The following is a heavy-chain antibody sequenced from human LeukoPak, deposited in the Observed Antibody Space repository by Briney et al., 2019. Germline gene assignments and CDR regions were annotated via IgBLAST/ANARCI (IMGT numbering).Heavy chain of an antibody. V-gene: IGHV4-39*07. CDR2: IHHSGSV. J-gene: IGHJ4*02. CDR1: GGSISSSSYY. D-gene: IGHD5-18*01. Sequence: PSETLSLTCTVSGGSISSSSYYWGWIRQPPGKGLEWIGNIHHSGSVYYNPSLKSRVTISVDLSKNQFSLNLNSVTAADTAVYYCARDLDHTSMVFKSFDYWGQGTLVTVSS. CDR3: ARDLDHTSMVFKSFDY.